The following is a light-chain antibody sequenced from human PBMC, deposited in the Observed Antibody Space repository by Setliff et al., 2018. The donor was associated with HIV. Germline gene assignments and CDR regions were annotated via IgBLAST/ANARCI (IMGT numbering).Light chain of an antibody. CDR1: SSDVGGHNY. Sequence: QSVLTQPRSVSGSPGQSVTISCTGTSSDVGGHNYVSWYQQHPDKAPKLIIYDVSKRPSGVPDRFSGSKSGNTASLTISGLQAEDEVDYYCCSYAGTYTSLYVFGNGTKGTVL. V-gene: IGLV2-11*01. J-gene: IGLJ1*01. CDR3: CSYAGTYTSLYV. CDR2: DVS.